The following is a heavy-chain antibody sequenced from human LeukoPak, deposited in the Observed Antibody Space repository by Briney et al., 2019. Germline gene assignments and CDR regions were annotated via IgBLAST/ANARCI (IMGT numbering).Heavy chain of an antibody. CDR1: GYTFTSYG. Sequence: GASVKVSCKASGYTFTSYGISWVRQAPGQGLEWMGWISAYNGNTNYAQKLQGRVTMTTGTSTSTAYMELRSLRSDDTAVYYCARTGSGNLDYYYYGMDVWGQGTTVTVSS. J-gene: IGHJ6*02. CDR3: ARTGSGNLDYYYYGMDV. V-gene: IGHV1-18*01. CDR2: ISAYNGNT. D-gene: IGHD1-26*01.